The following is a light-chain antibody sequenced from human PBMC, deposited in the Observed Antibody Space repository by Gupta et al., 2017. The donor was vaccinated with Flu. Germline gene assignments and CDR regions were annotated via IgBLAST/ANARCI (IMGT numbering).Light chain of an antibody. V-gene: IGKV1-9*01. J-gene: IGKJ2*01. CDR2: AAS. CDR3: QQLNTYL. Sequence: QSPFLLSASVGDRVTITGRASQVINRYLAWYQQKPGKAPKLLIYAASTLQNGVPLRFSGSGSGTEFTLTSSSLQPEDFATYYCQQLNTYLFGQGTKVEIK. CDR1: QVINRY.